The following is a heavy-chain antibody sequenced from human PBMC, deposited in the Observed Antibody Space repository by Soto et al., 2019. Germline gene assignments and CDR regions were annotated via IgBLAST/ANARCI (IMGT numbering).Heavy chain of an antibody. CDR3: ATRGRYSGYDWGTYYYYGMDV. Sequence: PGQSLKISCNGSGYSFTSYWISWVGQVPGKGLEWMGRIDPSDSYTNYSPSFQGHVTISADKSISTAYLQWSSLQASDTAMYYCATRGRYSGYDWGTYYYYGMDVWGQGTTVTVSS. J-gene: IGHJ6*02. D-gene: IGHD5-12*01. V-gene: IGHV5-10-1*01. CDR1: GYSFTSYW. CDR2: IDPSDSYT.